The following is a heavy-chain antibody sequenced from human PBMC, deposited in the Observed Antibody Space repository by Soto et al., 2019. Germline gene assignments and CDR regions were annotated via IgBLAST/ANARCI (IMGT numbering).Heavy chain of an antibody. CDR3: ARVSESFWSGYYSIFDY. Sequence: GSLRLSCAASGFTFSSYAMHWVRQAPGKGLEWVAVISYDGSNKYYADSVKGRFTISRDNSKNTLYLQMNSLRAEDTAVYYCARVSESFWSGYYSIFDYWGQGTPVTVSS. J-gene: IGHJ4*02. CDR1: GFTFSSYA. D-gene: IGHD3-3*01. CDR2: ISYDGSNK. V-gene: IGHV3-30-3*01.